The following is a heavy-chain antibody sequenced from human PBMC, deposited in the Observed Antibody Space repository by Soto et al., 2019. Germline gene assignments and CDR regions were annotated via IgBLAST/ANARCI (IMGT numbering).Heavy chain of an antibody. D-gene: IGHD3-22*01. Sequence: SGPTLVNPTQTLTLTCTFSGFSLSTSGMCVSWIRQPPGKALEWLALIDWDDDKYYSTSLKTRLTISKDTSKNQVVLTMTNMDPVDTATYYCARTHTDYDSSGYDLGPFDYWGQGTLVTVSS. V-gene: IGHV2-70*01. CDR2: IDWDDDK. CDR3: ARTHTDYDSSGYDLGPFDY. CDR1: GFSLSTSGMC. J-gene: IGHJ4*02.